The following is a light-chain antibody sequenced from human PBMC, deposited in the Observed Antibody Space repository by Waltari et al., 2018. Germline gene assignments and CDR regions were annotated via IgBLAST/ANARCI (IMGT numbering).Light chain of an antibody. CDR1: SGHTSYA. J-gene: IGLJ3*02. CDR3: QTWDTGILV. CDR2: INSDGSH. V-gene: IGLV4-69*01. Sequence: GASVKVTCTLSSGHTSYAIAWHQQQPEKGPRYLMKINSDGSHSKGDGIPDRFSGSSSGAERYLTISSLQSEDDADYYCQTWDTGILVFGGGTKLTVL.